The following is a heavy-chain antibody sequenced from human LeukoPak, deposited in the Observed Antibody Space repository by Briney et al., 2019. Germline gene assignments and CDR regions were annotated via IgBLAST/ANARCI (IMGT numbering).Heavy chain of an antibody. CDR2: ISSSSSTI. D-gene: IGHD3-22*01. CDR1: GFTFSSYS. CDR3: ARVFVGYYDSSGSDY. Sequence: PGGSLRLSCAASGFTFSSYSMNWVRQAPGKGLEWVSYISSSSSTIYCADSVKGRFTISRDNSKNTLYLQMNSLRAEDTAVYYCARVFVGYYDSSGSDYWGQGTLVTVSS. V-gene: IGHV3-48*01. J-gene: IGHJ4*02.